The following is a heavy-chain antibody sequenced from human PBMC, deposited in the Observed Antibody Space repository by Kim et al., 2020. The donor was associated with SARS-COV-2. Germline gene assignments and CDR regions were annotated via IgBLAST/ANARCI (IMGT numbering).Heavy chain of an antibody. Sequence: SVKVSCKASGGTFSSYAISWVRQAPGQGLEWMGGIIPIFGTANYAQKFQGRVTITADESTSTAYMELSSLRSEDTAVYYCARDRLGYCSSTSCYPVIQSYYGMDVWGQGTTVTVSS. CDR1: GGTFSSYA. CDR2: IIPIFGTA. J-gene: IGHJ6*02. CDR3: ARDRLGYCSSTSCYPVIQSYYGMDV. D-gene: IGHD2-2*01. V-gene: IGHV1-69*13.